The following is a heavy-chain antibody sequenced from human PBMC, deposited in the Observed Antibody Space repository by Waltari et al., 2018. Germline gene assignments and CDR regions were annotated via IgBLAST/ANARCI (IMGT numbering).Heavy chain of an antibody. Sequence: QVQLVESGGGVVQPGRSLRLSCAASGFTFSSYAMHWVRQAPGKGLEWVAVLADEGSNKCNAGSVKGRFTISRDKSKNTLYLQMNGLRAEETAVYYCARDNVLGWRGVMHYEYFQHWGQGTLVTVSS. V-gene: IGHV3-30*01. CDR2: LADEGSNK. J-gene: IGHJ1*01. CDR3: ARDNVLGWRGVMHYEYFQH. CDR1: GFTFSSYA. D-gene: IGHD3-16*01.